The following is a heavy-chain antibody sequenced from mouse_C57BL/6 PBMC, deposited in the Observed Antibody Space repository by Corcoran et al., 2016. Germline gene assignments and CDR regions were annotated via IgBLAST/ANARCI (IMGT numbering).Heavy chain of an antibody. V-gene: IGHV1-26*01. CDR1: GYTFTDYY. D-gene: IGHD2-3*01. CDR3: ARSPYDGYAMDY. CDR2: INPNNGGT. Sequence: EVQLQQSGPELVKPGASVKISCKASGYTFTDYYMNWVKQSHGKSLEWIGDINPNNGGTSYNQKFKGKATLTVDKSSSTAYMELRSLTSEDSAVYYCARSPYDGYAMDYWGQGTSVTVSS. J-gene: IGHJ4*01.